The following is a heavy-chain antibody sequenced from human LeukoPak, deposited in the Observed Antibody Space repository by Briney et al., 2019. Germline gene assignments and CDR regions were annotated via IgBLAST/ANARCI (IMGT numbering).Heavy chain of an antibody. Sequence: TGGSLRLSCVASGFSFSVYSMNWVRQAPGKGLEWVSSINSRSNDIYYADSVTGRFTISRDNAKNSLYLQMNSLRAEDTAVYYCAREGRAYRYSSSWYPTPSWFDPWGQGTLVTVSS. D-gene: IGHD6-13*01. V-gene: IGHV3-21*06. CDR2: INSRSNDI. CDR3: AREGRAYRYSSSWYPTPSWFDP. CDR1: GFSFSVYS. J-gene: IGHJ5*02.